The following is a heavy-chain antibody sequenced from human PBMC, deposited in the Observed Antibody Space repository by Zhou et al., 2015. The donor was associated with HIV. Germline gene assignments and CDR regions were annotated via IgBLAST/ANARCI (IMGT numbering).Heavy chain of an antibody. CDR1: GGTFSSYT. V-gene: IGHV1-69*08. Sequence: QVQLVQSGAEVKKPGSSVKVSCKASGGTFSSYTISWVRQAPGQGLEWMGRIIPILGIANYAQKFQGRVTITADKSTSTAYMELSSLRSEDTAVYYCARDEGYCSSTSCYYYYYGMDVWGQGP. CDR3: ARDEGYCSSTSCYYYYYGMDV. J-gene: IGHJ6*02. D-gene: IGHD2-2*01. CDR2: IIPILGIA.